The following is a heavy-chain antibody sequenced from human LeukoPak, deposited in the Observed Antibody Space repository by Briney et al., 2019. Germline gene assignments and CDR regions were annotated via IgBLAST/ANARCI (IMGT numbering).Heavy chain of an antibody. CDR3: ARAPVRGAAAGVDY. J-gene: IGHJ4*02. Sequence: PGGSLRLSCAASGFTFNNYAMHWVRQAPGKGLEWVAVVTYDGNNQYYADSVKGRFTVSRDNSRNTVNLQMNSLRGKDTAVYYCARAPVRGAAAGVDYWGQGTLVTASS. CDR2: VTYDGNNQ. D-gene: IGHD6-25*01. V-gene: IGHV3-30*04. CDR1: GFTFNNYA.